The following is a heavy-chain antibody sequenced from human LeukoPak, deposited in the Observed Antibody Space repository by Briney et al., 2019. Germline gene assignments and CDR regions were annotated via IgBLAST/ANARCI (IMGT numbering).Heavy chain of an antibody. CDR1: GGSISSYY. CDR2: IYYSGST. Sequence: SETLSLTCTVSGGSISSYYWSWIRQPPGKGLEWIGYIYYSGSTNYNPSLKSRVTISVDTSKNQFSLKLSSVTAADTAVYYCARRHSSSWYGNWFDPWGQGTLVTVSS. V-gene: IGHV4-59*12. D-gene: IGHD6-13*01. J-gene: IGHJ5*02. CDR3: ARRHSSSWYGNWFDP.